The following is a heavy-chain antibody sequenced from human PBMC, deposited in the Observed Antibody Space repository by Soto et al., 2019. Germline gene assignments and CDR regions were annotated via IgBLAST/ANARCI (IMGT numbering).Heavy chain of an antibody. J-gene: IGHJ4*02. V-gene: IGHV3-15*01. CDR2: IKSRTDDGTA. Sequence: GGSLRLSCAASGFTFTNIWMTWVRQAPGKGLEWVGHIKSRTDDGTADYAAPLKGRFTISRDDSKKMLYLQMNGLKTEDTAVYFCATEGIASRPPFDYWGQGTLVTVSS. CDR1: GFTFTNIW. D-gene: IGHD6-13*01. CDR3: ATEGIASRPPFDY.